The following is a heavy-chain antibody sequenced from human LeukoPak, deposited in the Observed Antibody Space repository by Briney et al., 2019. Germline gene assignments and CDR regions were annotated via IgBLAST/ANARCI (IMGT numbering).Heavy chain of an antibody. V-gene: IGHV1-24*01. CDR2: FDPEDGET. CDR3: ATGLERVVVAATPFGY. Sequence: ASVKVSCKVSGYTLTELSMHWVRQAPGKGLEWMGGFDPEDGETIYAQKFQGRVTMTEDTSTDTAYMELSSLRSEDTAVYYCATGLERVVVAATPFGYWGQGTLVTVSS. CDR1: GYTLTELS. D-gene: IGHD2-15*01. J-gene: IGHJ4*02.